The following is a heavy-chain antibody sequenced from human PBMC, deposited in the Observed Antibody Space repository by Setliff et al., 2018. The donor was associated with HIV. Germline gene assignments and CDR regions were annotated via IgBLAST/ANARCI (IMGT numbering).Heavy chain of an antibody. CDR2: VYYRAKTGATT. CDR3: ARDVAPPLAGDVWSGNGL. CDR1: GGSIRSHY. V-gene: IGHV4-59*11. D-gene: IGHD3-3*01. J-gene: IGHJ4*02. Sequence: SETLSLTCSVSGGSIRSHYWSWIRQAPGKGLQWIGNVYYRAKTGATTDHNPSPRSRISISLDVSKNQLSLRLRSVTAADTAIYYCARDVAPPLAGDVWSGNGLWGQGTQVTVSS.